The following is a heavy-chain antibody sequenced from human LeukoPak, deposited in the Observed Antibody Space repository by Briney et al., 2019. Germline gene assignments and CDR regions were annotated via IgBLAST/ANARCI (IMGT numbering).Heavy chain of an antibody. CDR3: ARDGSGWAFDY. D-gene: IGHD6-19*01. CDR1: GFTFSSYW. V-gene: IGHV3-21*01. CDR2: ISSSSSYI. J-gene: IGHJ4*02. Sequence: GGSLRLSCAASGFTFSSYWMHWVRQAPGKGLEWVSSISSSSSYIYYADSVKGRFTISRDNAKNSLYLQMNSLRAEDTAVYYCARDGSGWAFDYWGQGTLVTVSS.